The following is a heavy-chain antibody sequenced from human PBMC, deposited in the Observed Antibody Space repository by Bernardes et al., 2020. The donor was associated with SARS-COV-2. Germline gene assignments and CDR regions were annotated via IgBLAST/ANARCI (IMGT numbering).Heavy chain of an antibody. CDR1: GFTFSSYA. CDR3: AKPSEGTIFGVVISYWYFDL. CDR2: ISGSGGST. J-gene: IGHJ2*01. D-gene: IGHD3-3*01. Sequence: GGSLRLSCAASGFTFSSYAMSWVRQAPGKGLEWVSAISGSGGSTYYADSVKGRFTISRDNSKNTLYLQMNSLRADDTAVYYCAKPSEGTIFGVVISYWYFDLWGRGTLVTVSS. V-gene: IGHV3-23*01.